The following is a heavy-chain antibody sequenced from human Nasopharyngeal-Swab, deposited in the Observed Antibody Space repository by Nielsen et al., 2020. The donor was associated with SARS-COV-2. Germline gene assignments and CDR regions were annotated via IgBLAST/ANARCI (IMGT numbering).Heavy chain of an antibody. CDR2: FYTTGST. V-gene: IGHV4-61*02. CDR3: ARSYCSSTRCANAFAI. Sequence: LRLSCTVSGGSTSSGSYYWSWIRQPARKGLEWIGRFYTTGSTDYNPSLKSRVTISVDTSKNQFSLKLSSVTAADTAVYYCARSYCSSTRCANAFAIWGQGTMVTVSS. CDR1: GGSTSSGSYY. J-gene: IGHJ3*02. D-gene: IGHD2-2*01.